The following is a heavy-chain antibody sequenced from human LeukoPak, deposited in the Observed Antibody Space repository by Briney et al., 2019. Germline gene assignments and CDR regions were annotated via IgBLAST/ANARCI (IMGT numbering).Heavy chain of an antibody. Sequence: GGSLRLSCAASGFTFSSYEMNWVRQAPGKGLEWVLYISSRGSSIHYADSVKGRFTISRDNAKNSLYLQMNSLRAEDTALYHCARQISRYCSGGSCYSGWEFYFDYWGQGTPVTVSS. CDR3: ARQISRYCSGGSCYSGWEFYFDY. CDR2: ISSRGSSI. J-gene: IGHJ4*02. CDR1: GFTFSSYE. V-gene: IGHV3-48*03. D-gene: IGHD2-15*01.